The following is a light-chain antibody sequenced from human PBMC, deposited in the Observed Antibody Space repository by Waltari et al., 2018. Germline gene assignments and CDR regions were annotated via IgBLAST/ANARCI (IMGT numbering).Light chain of an antibody. V-gene: IGKV2-30*01. CDR2: KVS. CDR1: ESLVASDGNTY. J-gene: IGKJ1*01. CDR3: MQGIHRPWT. Sequence: DVVMTQSPLSLSVTLGQSASISCRSSESLVASDGNTYFNWFQQRPGQSPRRLLYKVSNRDSGVPDRFSGSGSGTDFTLRITRVEAEDVGVYYCMQGIHRPWTFGQETKVEIK.